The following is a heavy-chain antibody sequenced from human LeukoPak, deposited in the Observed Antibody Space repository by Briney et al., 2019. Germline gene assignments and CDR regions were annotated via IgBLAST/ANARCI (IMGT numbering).Heavy chain of an antibody. Sequence: GGSLRLSCAASGFTFSSYAMSWVRQAPGKGLEWVSVISGSGGSIYYADSVKGRFTISRDNSKNTLYLQMNSLRAEDTAVYYCAKRAGDDSSGYYYFFDYWGQGTLVTVSS. CDR1: GFTFSSYA. D-gene: IGHD3-22*01. CDR3: AKRAGDDSSGYYYFFDY. CDR2: ISGSGGSI. J-gene: IGHJ4*02. V-gene: IGHV3-23*01.